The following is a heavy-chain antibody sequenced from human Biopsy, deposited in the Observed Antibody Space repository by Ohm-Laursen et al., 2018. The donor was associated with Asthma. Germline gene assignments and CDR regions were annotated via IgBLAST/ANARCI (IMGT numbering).Heavy chain of an antibody. Sequence: PSETLSLTCTVSYGSITSGGYYWTWLRQHPGKGLVWIGFIYYSGSTYYNPSLKSRVSISIDTSKNQFSLKLSSVTAADTAVYYCARAQDYYDSRGYYRSFDYWGQGTLVTVSS. CDR3: ARAQDYYDSRGYYRSFDY. CDR1: YGSITSGGYY. V-gene: IGHV4-31*03. D-gene: IGHD3-22*01. J-gene: IGHJ4*02. CDR2: IYYSGST.